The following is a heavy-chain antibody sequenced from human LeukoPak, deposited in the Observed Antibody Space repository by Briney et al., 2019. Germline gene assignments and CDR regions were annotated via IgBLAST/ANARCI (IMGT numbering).Heavy chain of an antibody. CDR1: GFAFSGSA. CDR2: IRSKTNNYAT. CDR3: TTRWGIVGATPADY. Sequence: GGSLRLSCAASGFAFSGSAMHWVRQASGKGLEWVGRIRSKTNNYATAYAASVEGRFTISRDDSKNTAYLQMNSLKTEDTAVYYCTTRWGIVGATPADYWGQGTLVTVSS. D-gene: IGHD1-26*01. J-gene: IGHJ4*02. V-gene: IGHV3-73*01.